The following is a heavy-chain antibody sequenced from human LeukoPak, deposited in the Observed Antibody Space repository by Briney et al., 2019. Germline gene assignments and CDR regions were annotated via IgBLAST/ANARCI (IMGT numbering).Heavy chain of an antibody. CDR3: AKDRESSSWYVESDIDY. CDR1: TFTFSTYW. CDR2: IKQDGSEK. J-gene: IGHJ4*02. D-gene: IGHD6-13*01. Sequence: GGSLRLSCVASTFTFSTYWMSWVRQAPGKGLEWVAIIKQDGSEKYYVDSVKGRFIISRDNAKNSLYLQMNSLRAEDTAVYYCAKDRESSSWYVESDIDYWGRGTLVTVSS. V-gene: IGHV3-7*03.